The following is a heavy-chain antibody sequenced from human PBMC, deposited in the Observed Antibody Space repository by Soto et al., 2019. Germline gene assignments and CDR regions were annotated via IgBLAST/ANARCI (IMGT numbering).Heavy chain of an antibody. CDR2: ISSSSSYI. D-gene: IGHD3-9*01. J-gene: IGHJ4*02. Sequence: EVQLVESGGGLVKPGGSLRLSCAASGFTFSSYSMNWVRQAPGKGLEWVSSISSSSSYIYYADSVKGRFTISRDNAKNALYPQINSLRAEDTAVYYCARGGTYYDILTGYLWGQGTLVTVSS. CDR3: ARGGTYYDILTGYL. V-gene: IGHV3-21*01. CDR1: GFTFSSYS.